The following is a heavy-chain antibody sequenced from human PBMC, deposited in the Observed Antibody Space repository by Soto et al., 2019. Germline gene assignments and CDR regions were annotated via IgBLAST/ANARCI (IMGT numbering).Heavy chain of an antibody. CDR1: GFTFRNYA. Sequence: GGSLRLSCVASGFTFRNYAMTWVRQAPGRGLQWVSTISSFGGTYYADSVKGRFTISRDNSKNTFFLQMNSLRAEDTAIYYRAKGSSGHYDSFDFWGQGTLVTVSS. CDR3: AKGSSGHYDSFDF. V-gene: IGHV3-23*01. J-gene: IGHJ4*02. D-gene: IGHD3-22*01. CDR2: ISSFGGT.